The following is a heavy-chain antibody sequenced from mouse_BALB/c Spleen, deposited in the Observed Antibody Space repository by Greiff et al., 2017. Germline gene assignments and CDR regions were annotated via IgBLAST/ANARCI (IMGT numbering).Heavy chain of an antibody. CDR3: AKMDYYRSQAWFAY. V-gene: IGHV2-5-1*01. CDR2: IWRGGST. Sequence: QVQLQQSGPSLVQPSQSLSITYTVSGFSLTSYGVHWVRQSPGKGLEWLGVIWRGGSTDYNAAFMSRLSITKDNSKSQVFFKMNSLQADDTAIYYCAKMDYYRSQAWFAYWGQGTLVTVSA. CDR1: GFSLTSYG. D-gene: IGHD2-14*01. J-gene: IGHJ3*01.